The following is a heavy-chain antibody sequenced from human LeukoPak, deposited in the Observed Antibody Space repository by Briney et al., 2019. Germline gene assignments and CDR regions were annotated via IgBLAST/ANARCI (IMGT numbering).Heavy chain of an antibody. CDR1: GGSISSGDYY. V-gene: IGHV4-30-4*01. CDR2: IYYSGST. Sequence: SETLSLTCTVSGGSISSGDYYWSWIRQPPGKGLEWIGYIYYSGSTYYNPSLKSRVTISVDTSKNQFSLKLSSVTAADTAVYYCARVWHDYGGNPLDYWGQGTLVIVSS. CDR3: ARVWHDYGGNPLDY. D-gene: IGHD4-23*01. J-gene: IGHJ4*02.